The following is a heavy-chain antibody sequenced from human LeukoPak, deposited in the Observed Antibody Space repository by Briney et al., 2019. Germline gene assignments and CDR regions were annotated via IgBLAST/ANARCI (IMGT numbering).Heavy chain of an antibody. CDR3: ARDLLLPPHPPATFDP. CDR1: GFIFTTYT. V-gene: IGHV3-30*04. CDR2: ISYDGSNK. Sequence: GGSLRLSCEASGFIFTTYTIHWVRQAPGKGLEWVAIISYDGSNKYYADSVKGRFTISRDNSKNTLSLQMNSLRAEDTAVYYCARDLLLPPHPPATFDPWGQGTLVTVSS. D-gene: IGHD2-21*01. J-gene: IGHJ5*02.